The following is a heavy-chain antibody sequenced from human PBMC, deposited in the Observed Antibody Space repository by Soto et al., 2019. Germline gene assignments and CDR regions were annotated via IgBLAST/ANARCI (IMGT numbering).Heavy chain of an antibody. D-gene: IGHD6-19*01. J-gene: IGHJ4*02. CDR3: ARTSSGWTFDY. CDR1: GGSISSYY. V-gene: IGHV4-59*01. Sequence: SGTLSLTCTVSGGSISSYYWSWIRQPPGKGLEWIGYIYYSGSTNYKPSLKSRVTISQDTSKNQFSLNLISVTAADTAVYYCARTSSGWTFDYWGKGTLVTVSS. CDR2: IYYSGST.